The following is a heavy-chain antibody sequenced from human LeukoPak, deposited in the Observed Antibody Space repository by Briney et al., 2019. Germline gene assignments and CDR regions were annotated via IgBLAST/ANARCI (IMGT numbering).Heavy chain of an antibody. CDR2: ISYDGSNK. V-gene: IGHV3-30*04. CDR3: AKDGRGRMVRGVIPKD. Sequence: GGSLRLSCVASGFTFSSYAMHWVRQAPGKGLEWVAVISYDGSNKYYADSVKGRFTISRDNSKNTLYLQMNSLRAEDTAVYYCAKDGRGRMVRGVIPKDWGQGTLVTVSS. J-gene: IGHJ4*02. D-gene: IGHD3-10*01. CDR1: GFTFSSYA.